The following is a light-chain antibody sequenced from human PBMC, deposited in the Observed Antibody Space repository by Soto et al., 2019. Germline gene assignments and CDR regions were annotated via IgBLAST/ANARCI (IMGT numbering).Light chain of an antibody. V-gene: IGKV1-5*03. J-gene: IGKJ2*01. CDR1: QSISSW. CDR2: KAS. CDR3: QQYNSYSPYT. Sequence: DIQMTQSPSTLFASVGDRVTITCRASQSISSWLAWYQQKPGKAPKLLVYKASSLESGVPSRFSGSGSGTEVTLTISSPQPDDFATYYRQQYNSYSPYTFGQGTKLEIK.